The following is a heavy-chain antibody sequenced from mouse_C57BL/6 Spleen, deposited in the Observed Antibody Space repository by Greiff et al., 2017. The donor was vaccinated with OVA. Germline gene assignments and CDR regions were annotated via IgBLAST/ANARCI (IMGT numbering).Heavy chain of an antibody. J-gene: IGHJ4*01. CDR3: ASPDGYPGNYAMDY. Sequence: QVQLKESGPELVKPGASVKISCKASGYAFSSSWMNWVKQRPGKGLEWIGRIYPGDGDTNYNGKFKGKATLTADKSSSTAYMQLSSLTSEDSAVYFCASPDGYPGNYAMDYWGQGTSVTVSS. CDR1: GYAFSSSW. CDR2: IYPGDGDT. D-gene: IGHD2-3*01. V-gene: IGHV1-82*01.